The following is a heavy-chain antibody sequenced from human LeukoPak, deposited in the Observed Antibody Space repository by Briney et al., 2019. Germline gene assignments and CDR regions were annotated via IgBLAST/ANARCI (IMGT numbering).Heavy chain of an antibody. V-gene: IGHV4-38-2*02. Sequence: SETLSLTCTVSGYSISSGYYWGWIRQPPGKGLEWIGSIYHSGSTYYNPSLKSRVTISVDTSKNQFSLKLSSVTAADTAVYYCARDPGYSSGYYWGQGTLVTVSS. CDR2: IYHSGST. CDR3: ARDPGYSSGYY. D-gene: IGHD6-19*01. CDR1: GYSISSGYY. J-gene: IGHJ4*02.